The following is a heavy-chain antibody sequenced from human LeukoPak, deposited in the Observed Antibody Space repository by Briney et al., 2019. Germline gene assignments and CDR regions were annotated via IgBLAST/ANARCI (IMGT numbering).Heavy chain of an antibody. CDR3: ARAYCGGDCYNSRGWFDP. CDR1: GYSISSAYY. Sequence: SETLSLTCTVSGYSISSAYYWVWIRQPPGKGLEWIGTIYHSGTTYYNPSLKSRVAISVDTSKNQFSLKLSSVTAADTAIYYCARAYCGGDCYNSRGWFDPWGQGTLVTVSS. J-gene: IGHJ5*02. CDR2: IYHSGTT. D-gene: IGHD2-21*02. V-gene: IGHV4-38-2*02.